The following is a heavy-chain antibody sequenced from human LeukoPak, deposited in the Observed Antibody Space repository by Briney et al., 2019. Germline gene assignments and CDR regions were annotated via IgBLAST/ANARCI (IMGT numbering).Heavy chain of an antibody. V-gene: IGHV1-18*01. CDR3: VREGYCSGGSCHSGVIDY. CDR1: GYTFITYG. Sequence: ASVRVSCKASGYTFITYGISWVRQAPGQGLEWMGWISPYNGNTNYAQKLQGRVTMTTDTSSSTAYMELRSLRSDDTAVYYCVREGYCSGGSCHSGVIDYWGEGTVDPVSS. J-gene: IGHJ4*02. CDR2: ISPYNGNT. D-gene: IGHD2-15*01.